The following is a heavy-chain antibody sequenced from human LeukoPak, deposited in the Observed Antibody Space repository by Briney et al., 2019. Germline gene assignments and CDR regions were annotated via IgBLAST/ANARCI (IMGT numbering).Heavy chain of an antibody. J-gene: IGHJ6*02. D-gene: IGHD3-10*01. CDR3: ARGDVTMLRGVPNYGMDV. V-gene: IGHV4-59*01. CDR2: IYYSGST. Sequence: SETLSLTCTVSGGSISSYYWSWIRQPPGKGLEWIEYIYYSGSTNYNPSLKSRVTISVDTSKNQFSLKLSSVTAADTAVYYCARGDVTMLRGVPNYGMDVWGQGTTVTVSS. CDR1: GGSISSYY.